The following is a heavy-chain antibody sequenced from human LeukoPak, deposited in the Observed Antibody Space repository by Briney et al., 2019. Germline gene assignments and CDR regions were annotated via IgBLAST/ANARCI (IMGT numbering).Heavy chain of an antibody. V-gene: IGHV3-23*01. CDR2: ISGSGGST. CDR1: GFTFSSYG. D-gene: IGHD3-22*01. CDR3: ANSNYYDSGQDDY. J-gene: IGHJ4*02. Sequence: PGGSLRLSCAASGFTFSSYGMSWVRQAPGKGLEWVSAISGSGGSTYYADSVKGRFTISRDNSKSTLYLQMNSLRAEDTAVYYCANSNYYDSGQDDYWGQGTLVTVSS.